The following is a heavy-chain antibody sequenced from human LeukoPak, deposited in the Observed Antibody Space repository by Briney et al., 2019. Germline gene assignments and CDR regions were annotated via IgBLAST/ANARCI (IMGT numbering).Heavy chain of an antibody. CDR2: ISYDGSNK. CDR3: ARDGYSSGWYVGWFDP. V-gene: IGHV3-30*04. J-gene: IGHJ5*02. Sequence: PGGSLRLSCAASGFTFSIYAMHWVRQAPGKGLEWVAVISYDGSNKYYADSVKGRFTISRDNSKNTLYLQMNSLRAEDTAVYYCARDGYSSGWYVGWFDPWGQGTLVTVSS. D-gene: IGHD6-19*01. CDR1: GFTFSIYA.